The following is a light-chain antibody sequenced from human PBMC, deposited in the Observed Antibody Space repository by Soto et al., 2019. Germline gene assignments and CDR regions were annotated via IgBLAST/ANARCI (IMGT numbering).Light chain of an antibody. J-gene: IGLJ3*02. Sequence: QSVLTQPPSVSAAPGQKVTVSCSGSRSNIGNNYVSWYQHLPGTAPKLLIYDNDKRPSGIPDRFSASKSGTSATLGITGLQTGDEPDYYCEAWDSSLSAGVFGGGTKLTVL. V-gene: IGLV1-51*01. CDR3: EAWDSSLSAGV. CDR1: RSNIGNNY. CDR2: DND.